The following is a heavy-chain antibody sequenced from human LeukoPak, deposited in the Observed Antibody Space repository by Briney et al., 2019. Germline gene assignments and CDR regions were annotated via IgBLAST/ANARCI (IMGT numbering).Heavy chain of an antibody. J-gene: IGHJ4*02. CDR1: GFTFNYYP. V-gene: IGHV3-23*01. Sequence: GGSLRLSCAASGFTFNYYPMTWVRQAPGKGLEWVSSINPSGGNTYYADSVKGRFTISRDNSENTLYLQMNSLRAEDTALYYCATGINGYFDYWGQGTLVTVSS. D-gene: IGHD2-8*01. CDR3: ATGINGYFDY. CDR2: INPSGGNT.